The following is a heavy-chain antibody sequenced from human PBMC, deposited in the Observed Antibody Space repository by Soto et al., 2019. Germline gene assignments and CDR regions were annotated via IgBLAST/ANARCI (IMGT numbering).Heavy chain of an antibody. CDR3: ARYEDTAMAATDY. V-gene: IGHV3-21*01. Sequence: PGGSLRLSCAASGFTFSSYSMHWVRQDPGRGLEWVSSISSSSSYIYYADSVKGRFTISRDNAKNSLYLQMNSLRAGDTAVYYCARYEDTAMAATDYWGQGTLVTVSS. CDR2: ISSSSSYI. CDR1: GFTFSSYS. J-gene: IGHJ4*02. D-gene: IGHD5-18*01.